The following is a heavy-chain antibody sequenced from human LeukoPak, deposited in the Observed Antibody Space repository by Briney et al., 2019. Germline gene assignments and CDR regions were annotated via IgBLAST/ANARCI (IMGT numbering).Heavy chain of an antibody. CDR3: ATLPRTYGPLDY. V-gene: IGHV3-33*01. D-gene: IGHD1-7*01. CDR2: IWFDGSTK. Sequence: GGSLRLSCAASGFTFSSYGMHWVRQAPGKGLEWVAVIWFDGSTKYYGDSVKGRFTISRDNSKDTLYLQMNSLRAEDTAVYYCATLPRTYGPLDYWGQGTLVTVSS. J-gene: IGHJ4*02. CDR1: GFTFSSYG.